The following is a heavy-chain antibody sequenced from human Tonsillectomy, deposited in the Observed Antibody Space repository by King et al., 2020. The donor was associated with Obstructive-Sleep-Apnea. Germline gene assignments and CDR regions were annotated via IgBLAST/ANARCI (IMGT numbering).Heavy chain of an antibody. CDR1: GFTFSTYA. Sequence: VQLVESGGGVVQPGRSLRLSCAASGFTFSTYAMHWVRQAPGKGLEWVTVISYDGSNKYYADSVKGRCTISRDISKNTLYLEMNSLRVEDTAVYYCAGNDEVRDGYNFLGYWGQGTLVTVSS. V-gene: IGHV3-30-3*01. CDR2: ISYDGSNK. J-gene: IGHJ4*02. CDR3: AGNDEVRDGYNFLGY. D-gene: IGHD5-24*01.